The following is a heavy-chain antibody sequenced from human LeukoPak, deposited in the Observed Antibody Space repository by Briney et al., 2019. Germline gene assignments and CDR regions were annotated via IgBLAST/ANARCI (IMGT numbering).Heavy chain of an antibody. J-gene: IGHJ5*02. V-gene: IGHV3-74*01. D-gene: IGHD2-2*02. CDR3: ARIPAAISRWFDP. CDR1: GFTFCSHW. CDR2: INNNGSST. Sequence: GGPLTLSCAASGFTFCSHWMLWVPPAPGKGRVWVSRINNNGSSTSYADYEKGRLTISRDNAKNTLYLQMNSLRAEDTAVYYGARIPAAISRWFDPWGQGTLVTVSS.